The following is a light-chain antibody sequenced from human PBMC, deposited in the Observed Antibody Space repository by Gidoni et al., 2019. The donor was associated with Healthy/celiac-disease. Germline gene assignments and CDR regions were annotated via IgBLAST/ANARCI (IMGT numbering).Light chain of an antibody. CDR1: NLGDKY. CDR2: QDS. CDR3: QAWDSSTAVV. Sequence: SYERTQPPSVSVSPGQTASITCSGDNLGDKYACWCQQKPGQSPVLVIYQDSKRPSGIPERFSGSNSGNTATLTIRGTQAMDEADYYCQAWDSSTAVVFGGGTKLTVL. J-gene: IGLJ2*01. V-gene: IGLV3-1*01.